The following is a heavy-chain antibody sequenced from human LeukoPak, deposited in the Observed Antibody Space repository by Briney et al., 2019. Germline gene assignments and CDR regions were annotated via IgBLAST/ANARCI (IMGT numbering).Heavy chain of an antibody. J-gene: IGHJ4*02. Sequence: GASVKVSCKASGYTFTGYYMHWVRQAPGQGLEWMGWINLNSGGTNYAQKFQGRVTMTRDTSISTAYMELSRLRSDDTAVYYCAGTDYYDSQGDYWGQGTLVTVSS. V-gene: IGHV1-2*02. CDR3: AGTDYYDSQGDY. D-gene: IGHD3-22*01. CDR1: GYTFTGYY. CDR2: INLNSGGT.